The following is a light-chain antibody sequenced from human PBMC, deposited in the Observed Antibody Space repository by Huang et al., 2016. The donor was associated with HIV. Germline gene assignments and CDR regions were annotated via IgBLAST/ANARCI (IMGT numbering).Light chain of an antibody. CDR3: QHYHNWPPLT. CDR2: GAS. Sequence: ILMTKSPPTLSASPGERVTLPCRASQGVSRTLAWYQQKPGQAPRLLSYGASTRATGVPVRFSGSGSGTEFSLTISSLQSEDIALYYCQHYHNWPPLTFGGGTKVEIK. CDR1: QGVSRT. V-gene: IGKV3-15*01. J-gene: IGKJ4*01.